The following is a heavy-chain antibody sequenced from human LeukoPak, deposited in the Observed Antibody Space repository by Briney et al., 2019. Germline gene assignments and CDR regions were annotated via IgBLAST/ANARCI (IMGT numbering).Heavy chain of an antibody. J-gene: IGHJ6*03. V-gene: IGHV3-7*01. D-gene: IGHD1-26*01. CDR3: ARSTPRVGYYYYYMDV. CDR2: IKEDGSEK. Sequence: GGSLRLSCTASGFTFSTYWMNWVRQAPGKGLEWVANIKEDGSEKYYVDSVKGRFTISRDNAKNSLYLQMNSLRPEDPAVYSCARSTPRVGYYYYYMDVWGKGTTVTVSS. CDR1: GFTFSTYW.